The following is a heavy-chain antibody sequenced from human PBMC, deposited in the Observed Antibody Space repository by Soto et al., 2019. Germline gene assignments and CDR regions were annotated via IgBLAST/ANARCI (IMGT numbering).Heavy chain of an antibody. CDR3: ARDVVVSAAFVFDP. V-gene: IGHV3-21*01. Sequence: EVQLVESGGGLVKPGGSLRLSCAASGFTFSSYSMNWVRQAPGKGLEWVSSISSSSSYIYYADSVKGRFTISRDNAKNSLYLQMNSLRAEDTAVYYCARDVVVSAAFVFDPWGQGTLVTVSS. D-gene: IGHD2-2*01. CDR1: GFTFSSYS. CDR2: ISSSSSYI. J-gene: IGHJ5*02.